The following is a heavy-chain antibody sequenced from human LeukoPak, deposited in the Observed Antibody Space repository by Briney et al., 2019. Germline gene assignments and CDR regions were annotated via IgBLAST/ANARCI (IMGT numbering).Heavy chain of an antibody. Sequence: GGSLRLSCAAPGFTFSDYYMSWIRQAPGKGLEWVSYISSSGSTIYYADSVKGRFTISRDNAKNSLYLQMNSLRAEDTAVYYCARECDDYVWGSYVDYWGQGTLVTVSS. CDR3: ARECDDYVWGSYVDY. D-gene: IGHD3-16*01. V-gene: IGHV3-11*01. CDR1: GFTFSDYY. J-gene: IGHJ4*02. CDR2: ISSSGSTI.